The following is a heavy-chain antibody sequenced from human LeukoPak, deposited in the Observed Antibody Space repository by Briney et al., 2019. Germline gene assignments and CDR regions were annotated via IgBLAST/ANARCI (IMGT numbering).Heavy chain of an antibody. V-gene: IGHV4-34*01. CDR1: GGSFSGFY. Sequence: PSETLSLTCVVYGGSFSGFYWSWIRQPPGMGLEWIGEINHSGSTNYNPSLKSRVTISVDTSKNQFSLKLSSVTAADTAVYYCARGRDGSYGYFTYCYGMDVWGQGTTVTVSS. D-gene: IGHD5-18*01. CDR3: ARGRDGSYGYFTYCYGMDV. CDR2: INHSGST. J-gene: IGHJ6*02.